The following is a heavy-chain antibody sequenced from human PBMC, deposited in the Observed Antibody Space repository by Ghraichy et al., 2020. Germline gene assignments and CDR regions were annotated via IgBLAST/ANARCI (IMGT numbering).Heavy chain of an antibody. V-gene: IGHV3-48*02. Sequence: GGSLRLSCVGAGFTFSDYNMCWVRQAPGKGLEWLSYINHLSRAIFYADSVNGRFTISRDNAKNSLYLQMNGLRDEDTAVYYCARGGLGGSWFDYWGQGTPVSVSS. CDR1: GFTFSDYN. CDR3: ARGGLGGSWFDY. CDR2: INHLSRAI. J-gene: IGHJ5*01. D-gene: IGHD6-25*01.